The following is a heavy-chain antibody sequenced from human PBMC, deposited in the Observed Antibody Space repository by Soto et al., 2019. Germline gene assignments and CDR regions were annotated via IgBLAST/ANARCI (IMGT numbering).Heavy chain of an antibody. CDR2: ISSSSSTI. J-gene: IGHJ4*02. D-gene: IGHD2-2*02. CDR3: AREVPAAIGY. CDR1: GFTFSSYS. Sequence: GGSLRLSCAASGFTFSSYSMNWVRQAPGKGLEWVSYISSSSSTIYYADSGKGRFTISRDNAKKSLYLQMNSLRAEDTAVYYCAREVPAAIGYWGQGTLVTVSS. V-gene: IGHV3-48*01.